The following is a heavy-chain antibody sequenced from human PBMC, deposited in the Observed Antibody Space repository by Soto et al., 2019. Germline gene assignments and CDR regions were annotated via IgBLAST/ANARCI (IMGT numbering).Heavy chain of an antibody. CDR3: AKDLGLPSGTDV. D-gene: IGHD4-17*01. V-gene: IGHV4-39*02. CDR2: INFSGST. Sequence: PSETLSLTCSVSGGSISSSSHYWGWIRQPPGKGLEWVGSINFSGSTYHNPSLKSRVTISVDTSKNQLSLKLSSVTAADTAVYYCAKDLGLPSGTDVWGQGTTVTLSS. J-gene: IGHJ6*02. CDR1: GGSISSSSHY.